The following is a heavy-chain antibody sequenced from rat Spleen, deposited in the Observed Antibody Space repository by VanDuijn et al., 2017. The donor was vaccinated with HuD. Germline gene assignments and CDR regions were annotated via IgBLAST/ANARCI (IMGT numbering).Heavy chain of an antibody. J-gene: IGHJ1*01. CDR2: ISYDGSGT. V-gene: IGHV5-29*01. CDR3: ARHNNNYYWYFDF. CDR1: GFTFSDYY. D-gene: IGHD1-10*01. Sequence: EVQLVESDGGLVQPGRSLKLSCAASGFTFSDYYMAWVRQAPTKGLEWVATISYDGSGTYYRDSVKGRFTMSRDNAKSTLYLQMDSLRSEDTATYYCARHNNNYYWYFDFWGPGTMVTVSS.